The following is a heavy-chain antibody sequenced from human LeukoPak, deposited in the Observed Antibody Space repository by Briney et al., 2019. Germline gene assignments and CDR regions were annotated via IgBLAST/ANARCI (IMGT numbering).Heavy chain of an antibody. CDR1: GGTFSSYA. CDR3: ARSRGYDILTGYYRYNWFDP. Sequence: ASVKVSCRASGGTFSSYAISWVRQAPGQGLEWMGGIIPIFGTANYAQKFQGRVTITADESTSTAYMELSSLRSEDTAVYYRARSRGYDILTGYYRYNWFDPWGQGTLVTVSS. V-gene: IGHV1-69*13. D-gene: IGHD3-9*01. J-gene: IGHJ5*02. CDR2: IIPIFGTA.